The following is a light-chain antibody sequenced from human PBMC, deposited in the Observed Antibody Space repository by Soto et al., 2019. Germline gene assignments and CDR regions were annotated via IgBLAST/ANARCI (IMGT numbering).Light chain of an antibody. Sequence: EIVLTQSPGTLSLSPGERATLSCRASESVSSHYIGWYQQRRGQAPRLLIYGTGNRAPGIPDRFSGDGAGTDFTLTISSLQSGDSAVYYCQQYNKWPLTFGGGTKVDIK. J-gene: IGKJ4*01. CDR1: ESVSSH. V-gene: IGKV3D-15*01. CDR3: QQYNKWPLT. CDR2: GTG.